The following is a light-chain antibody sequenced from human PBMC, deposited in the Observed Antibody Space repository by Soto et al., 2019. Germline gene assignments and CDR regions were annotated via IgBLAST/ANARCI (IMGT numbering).Light chain of an antibody. CDR1: QDINRW. Sequence: DIQMTQSPSTPSASVGDRVTIPCRASQDINRWLAWYQQKPGKAPKILIYNADTLESGVPSRLSGSGYGTEFILTISSMQPDDFATYYCQQFSLYWAFGQGTKVDIK. V-gene: IGKV1-5*01. CDR2: NAD. J-gene: IGKJ1*01. CDR3: QQFSLYWA.